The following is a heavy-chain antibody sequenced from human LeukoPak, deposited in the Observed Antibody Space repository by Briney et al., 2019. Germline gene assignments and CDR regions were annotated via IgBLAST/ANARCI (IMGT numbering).Heavy chain of an antibody. CDR1: GGTFSSYA. CDR3: ARDEASPGYYYYGMDV. J-gene: IGHJ6*02. V-gene: IGHV1-69*10. Sequence: GASVKVSCKASGGTFSSYAISWVRQAPGQGLEWMGWIIPILGIANYAQKFQGRVTITADKSTSTAYMELSSLRSEDTAVYYCARDEASPGYYYYGMDVWGQGTTVTVSS. CDR2: IIPILGIA.